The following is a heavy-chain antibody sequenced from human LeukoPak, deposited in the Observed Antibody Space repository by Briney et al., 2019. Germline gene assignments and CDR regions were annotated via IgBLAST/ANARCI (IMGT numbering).Heavy chain of an antibody. Sequence: PGGSLRLSCAASGFTFSSYEMNWVRQAPGKGLERVSYSSSGGNAIYYADSVKGRFTISRDNAKNSLYLQMNSLRAEDTAVYYCVRDPSVAGDDYWGQGTLVTVSS. CDR1: GFTFSSYE. CDR2: SSSGGNAI. J-gene: IGHJ4*02. CDR3: VRDPSVAGDDY. D-gene: IGHD6-19*01. V-gene: IGHV3-48*03.